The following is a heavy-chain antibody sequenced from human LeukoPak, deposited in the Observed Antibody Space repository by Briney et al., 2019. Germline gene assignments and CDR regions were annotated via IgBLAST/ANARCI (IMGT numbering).Heavy chain of an antibody. J-gene: IGHJ4*02. Sequence: ASVKVSCKASGYTFSGFYIHWVRQAPGQGLEWMGWINPNSGVTNYAQKFQGRVTMTRDTSINTFYMELSRLRSDDTAVYYCARDVGEYCSSVSCYASDYWGQGTLVTVSS. CDR1: GYTFSGFY. CDR2: INPNSGVT. CDR3: ARDVGEYCSSVSCYASDY. D-gene: IGHD2-2*01. V-gene: IGHV1-2*02.